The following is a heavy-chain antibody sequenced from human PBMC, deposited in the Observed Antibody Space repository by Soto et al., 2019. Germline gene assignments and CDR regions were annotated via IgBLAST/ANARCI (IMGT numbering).Heavy chain of an antibody. CDR3: AKVMVAGLKYYYYYGMDV. J-gene: IGHJ6*02. CDR1: GFTFSSYA. D-gene: IGHD2-8*01. Sequence: PGGSLRLSCAASGFTFSSYAMSWVRQAPGKGLEWVSAISGSGGSTYYADSVKGRFTISRDNSKNTLYLQMNSLRAEDTAVYYCAKVMVAGLKYYYYYGMDVWGQGTTVTVSS. CDR2: ISGSGGST. V-gene: IGHV3-23*01.